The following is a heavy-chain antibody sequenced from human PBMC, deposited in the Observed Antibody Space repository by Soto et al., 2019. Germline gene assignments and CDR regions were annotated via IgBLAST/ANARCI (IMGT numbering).Heavy chain of an antibody. CDR3: ARDFYGGYTYGPGDY. V-gene: IGHV3-21*01. J-gene: IGHJ4*02. D-gene: IGHD5-18*01. CDR1: GFTFSNYY. CDR2: IRSGRDT. Sequence: GALRLSCAVSGFTFSNYYIHWVRQAPGKGLEWVSSIRSGRDTFYADSVKGRFTISRDNAKRSLYLQMKSLRAEDTAVYYCARDFYGGYTYGPGDYWGQGALVTVSS.